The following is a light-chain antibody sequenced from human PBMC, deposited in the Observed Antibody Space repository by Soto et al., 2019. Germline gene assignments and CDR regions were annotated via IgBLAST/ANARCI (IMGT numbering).Light chain of an antibody. CDR2: GAS. V-gene: IGKV3-20*01. CDR1: QSVSSTY. Sequence: ETVLTQSPGTLSLSPGERATLSCRASQSVSSTYLAWYQRKPGQPPSLLIYGASSRATGIPDRFSGSGSGTDFTLTISRLEPEDFAVYYCQQYGSSLWTFGQGTKVDIK. J-gene: IGKJ1*01. CDR3: QQYGSSLWT.